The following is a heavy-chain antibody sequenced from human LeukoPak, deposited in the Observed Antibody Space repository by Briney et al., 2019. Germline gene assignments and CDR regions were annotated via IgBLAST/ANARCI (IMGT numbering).Heavy chain of an antibody. V-gene: IGHV3-23*01. Sequence: PGGSLGLSCAASGFTFTNYAMSWVRQAPGKGLEWVSGMSGRGVSTYYADSVKGRFTISSDNSKNTLYLQMNSLRAEDTAIYYCAKDCNGGNCYIDYWGQGTLVTVAS. CDR2: MSGRGVST. CDR1: GFTFTNYA. D-gene: IGHD2-15*01. CDR3: AKDCNGGNCYIDY. J-gene: IGHJ4*02.